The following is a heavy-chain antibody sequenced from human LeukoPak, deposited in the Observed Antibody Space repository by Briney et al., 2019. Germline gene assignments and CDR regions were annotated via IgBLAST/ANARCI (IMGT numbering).Heavy chain of an antibody. CDR1: GGSFSGYY. J-gene: IGHJ4*02. V-gene: IGHV4-34*01. CDR2: INHSGST. CDR3: ARDRSRAYSYGD. Sequence: SETLSLTCAVYGGSFSGYYWSWIRQPPGKGLEWIGEINHSGSTNYNPSLKSRVTISVDTSKNQFSLKLSSVTAADTAVYYCARDRSRAYSYGDWGQGTLVTVSS. D-gene: IGHD5-18*01.